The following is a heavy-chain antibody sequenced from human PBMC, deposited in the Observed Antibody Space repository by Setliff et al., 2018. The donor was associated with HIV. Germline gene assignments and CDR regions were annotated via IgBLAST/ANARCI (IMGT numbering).Heavy chain of an antibody. CDR3: VAGYCSGTSCWPYYYYYMDV. Sequence: SETLSLTCGVSGGSISSTNYYWGWIRQPPGKGLEYIATMYYTRSAYYSPSLKSRVTMSLDTSKNHFSLRLTSVTAADMAVYYCVAGYCSGTSCWPYYYYYMDVWGKGTTVTAP. V-gene: IGHV4-39*02. CDR1: GGSISSTNYY. D-gene: IGHD2-2*01. CDR2: MYYTRSA. J-gene: IGHJ6*03.